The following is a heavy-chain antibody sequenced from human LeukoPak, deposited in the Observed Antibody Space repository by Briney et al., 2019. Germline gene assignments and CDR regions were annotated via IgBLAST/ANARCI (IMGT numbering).Heavy chain of an antibody. CDR1: GFTFSSYS. J-gene: IGHJ6*02. Sequence: GGSLRLSCAASGFTFSSYSMNWVRQAPGKGLEWVSYISSSSSTIYYADSVKGRFTISRDNARNSLYLQMNSLRDEDTAVYYCASLLSPWYGSGRYYYGMDVWGQGTTVTVSS. V-gene: IGHV3-48*02. CDR2: ISSSSSTI. D-gene: IGHD3-10*01. CDR3: ASLLSPWYGSGRYYYGMDV.